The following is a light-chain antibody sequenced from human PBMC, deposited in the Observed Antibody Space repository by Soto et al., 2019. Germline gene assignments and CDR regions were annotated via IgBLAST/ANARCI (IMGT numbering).Light chain of an antibody. V-gene: IGKV4-1*01. CDR1: QSILYNSNNKNY. CDR2: WAS. Sequence: DIVMTQFPDSLAVSLGERATINCRSSQSILYNSNNKNYLAWYQVKPGQPPKLLIYWASTRESGVPDRFSCSGSWTDFTLTISSLQAEDVAVYYCQQYYRSRTLGQGTKVEIK. J-gene: IGKJ1*01. CDR3: QQYYRSRT.